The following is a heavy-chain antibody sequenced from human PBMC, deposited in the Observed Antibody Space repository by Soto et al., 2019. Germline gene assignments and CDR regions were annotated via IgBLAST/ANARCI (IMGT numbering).Heavy chain of an antibody. CDR1: GFTFSSYW. Sequence: EVQLVESGGGLVQPGGSLRLSCAASGFTFSSYWMHWVRQVPGKGLLWVSRIDEYGSTINYADSVKGRFTISRDNARNTLYLEMNSLRAEDTALDYCTRDIGGKGAYWGPGTLGTVSS. V-gene: IGHV3-74*01. CDR2: IDEYGSTI. CDR3: TRDIGGKGAY. J-gene: IGHJ4*02. D-gene: IGHD3-10*01.